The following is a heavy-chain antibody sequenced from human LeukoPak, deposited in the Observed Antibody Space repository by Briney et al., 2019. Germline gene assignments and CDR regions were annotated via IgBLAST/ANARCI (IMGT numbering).Heavy chain of an antibody. J-gene: IGHJ5*02. D-gene: IGHD2-21*01. V-gene: IGHV4-59*01. CDR3: AKETVVVPADDWFGP. CDR1: GGSINGDY. CDR2: IHYSGRT. Sequence: SETLSLTCSVSGGSINGDYWSWIRQTPGKGLEWIGYIHYSGRTSYNPSLESRVTISVDTSKNQFSLRLASVTAADTAVYYCAKETVVVPADDWFGPWGQGTLVTVSS.